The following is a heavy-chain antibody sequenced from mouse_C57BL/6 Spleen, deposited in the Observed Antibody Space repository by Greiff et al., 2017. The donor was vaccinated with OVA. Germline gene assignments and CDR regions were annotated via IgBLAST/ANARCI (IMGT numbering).Heavy chain of an antibody. CDR2: ISGGGGNT. D-gene: IGHD2-4*01. V-gene: IGHV5-9*01. CDR1: GFTFSSYT. Sequence: EVKVVESGGGLVKPGGSLKLSCAASGFTFSSYTMSWVRQTPEKRLEWVATISGGGGNTYYPDSVKGRFTISRDNAKNTLYLQMSSLRSVYTAFYYCAKQDYDYDLWYFDVWGTGTTVTVSS. CDR3: AKQDYDYDLWYFDV. J-gene: IGHJ1*03.